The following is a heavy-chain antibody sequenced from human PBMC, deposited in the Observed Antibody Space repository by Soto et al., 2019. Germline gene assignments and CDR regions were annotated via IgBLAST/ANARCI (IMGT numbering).Heavy chain of an antibody. CDR1: SGSISSSSYY. J-gene: IGHJ3*02. D-gene: IGHD3-16*01. CDR3: ARLHLWGSKPNDAFAI. V-gene: IGHV4-39*01. Sequence: QLQLQESGPGLVKPSETLSLTCTVSSGSISSSSYYWGWIRQPPGKGLEWIGTIYYSGSTCYNPSLKSRVTIAVDTSKNQFSLNLSSVTAAYTAVYYCARLHLWGSKPNDAFAIWGQGTMVTVSS. CDR2: IYYSGST.